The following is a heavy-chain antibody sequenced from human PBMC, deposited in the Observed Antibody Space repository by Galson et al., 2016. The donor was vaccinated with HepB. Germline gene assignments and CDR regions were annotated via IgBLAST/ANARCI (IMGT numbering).Heavy chain of an antibody. Sequence: SLRLSCAASGFTFSDYFMSWIRQAPGKGLEWVSYISGSANIIYNADSVRGRFTVSRDNAKNSLYLQMNSLRAEDTAIYYCVRNRGYGTGSYYNIDYWGQGTLVTVSS. CDR1: GFTFSDYF. CDR2: ISGSANII. V-gene: IGHV3-11*01. J-gene: IGHJ4*02. D-gene: IGHD3-10*01. CDR3: VRNRGYGTGSYYNIDY.